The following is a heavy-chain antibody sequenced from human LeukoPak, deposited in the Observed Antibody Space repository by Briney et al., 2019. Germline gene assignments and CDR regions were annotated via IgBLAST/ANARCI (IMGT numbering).Heavy chain of an antibody. CDR1: GFTFSSYA. D-gene: IGHD3-3*01. V-gene: IGHV3-23*01. J-gene: IGHJ4*02. CDR3: AKVPGGDFWSGYHFDY. Sequence: PGGSLRLSCAASGFTFSSYAMSWVRQAPGKGLEWVSAISGSGGSTYHADSVKGRFTISRDNSKNTLYLQMNSLRAEDTAVYYCAKVPGGDFWSGYHFDYWGQGTLVTVSS. CDR2: ISGSGGST.